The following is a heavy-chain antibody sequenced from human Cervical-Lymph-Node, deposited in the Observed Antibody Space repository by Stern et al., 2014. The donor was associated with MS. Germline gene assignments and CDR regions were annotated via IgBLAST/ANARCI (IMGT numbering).Heavy chain of an antibody. CDR1: GFTFDDYA. Sequence: VQLVESGGGLVQPGRSLRLSCAASGFTFDDYAMHWVRQAPGKGLEWVSGISWNSGSIGYADSVKGRFTISRDNAKNSLYLQMNSLRAEDTALYYCAKDINQEGATRPYFQHWGQGTLVTVSS. CDR3: AKDINQEGATRPYFQH. D-gene: IGHD1-26*01. V-gene: IGHV3-9*01. J-gene: IGHJ1*01. CDR2: ISWNSGSI.